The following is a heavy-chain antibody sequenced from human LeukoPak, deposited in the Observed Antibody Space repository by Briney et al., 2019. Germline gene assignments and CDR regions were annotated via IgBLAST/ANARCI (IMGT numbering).Heavy chain of an antibody. CDR3: ARGPYGSGSYYDYYYYGMDV. CDR2: MNPNSGNT. J-gene: IGHJ6*02. CDR1: GYTYTSYD. V-gene: IGHV1-8*01. Sequence: ASVKVSCKASGYTYTSYDINWVRQATGQGLEWMGWMNPNSGNTGYAQKFQGRVTMTRNTSISTAYMELSSLRSEDTAVYYCARGPYGSGSYYDYYYYGMDVWGQGTTVTVSS. D-gene: IGHD3-10*01.